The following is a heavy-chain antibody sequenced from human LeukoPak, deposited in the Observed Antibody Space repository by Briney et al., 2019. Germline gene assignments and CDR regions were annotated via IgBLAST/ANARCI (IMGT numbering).Heavy chain of an antibody. CDR3: ARDYGTVTTAYNWFDP. CDR2: VNSDGSST. V-gene: IGHV3-74*01. D-gene: IGHD4-17*01. Sequence: GGSLRLSCAASGFTFSSNWMHWVRQAPGKGLVWVSRVNSDGSSTSYADSVKGRFTISRDNARNTLYLQINSLRAEDTAVYYCARDYGTVTTAYNWFDPWGQGTLVTVSS. J-gene: IGHJ5*02. CDR1: GFTFSSNW.